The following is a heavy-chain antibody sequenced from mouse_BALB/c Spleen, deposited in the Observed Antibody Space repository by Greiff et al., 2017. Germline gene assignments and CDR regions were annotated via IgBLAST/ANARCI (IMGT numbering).Heavy chain of an antibody. J-gene: IGHJ4*01. CDR1: GYTFTSYW. CDR2: IDPSDSYT. V-gene: IGHV1-69*02. D-gene: IGHD2-1*01. Sequence: QVQLQQPGAELVKPGASVKLSCKASGYTFTSYWMHWVKQRPGQGLEWIGEIDPSDSYTNYNQKFKGKATLTVDKSSSTAYMQLSSLTSEDSAVYYCARYYGNYYAMDDWGQGTSVTVSS. CDR3: ARYYGNYYAMDD.